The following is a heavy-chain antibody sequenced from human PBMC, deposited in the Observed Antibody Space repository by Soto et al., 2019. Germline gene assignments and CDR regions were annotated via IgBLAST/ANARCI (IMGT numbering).Heavy chain of an antibody. Sequence: ASVKVSCKASGYTFTGYYMHWVRQAPGQGLEWMGWINPNSGGTNYAQKFQGWVTMTRDTSISTAYMRLSRLRSDDTAVYYCAREPNRGYSYGIGEDYYYYGMDVWGQGTTVTVSS. CDR2: INPNSGGT. CDR3: AREPNRGYSYGIGEDYYYYGMDV. CDR1: GYTFTGYY. D-gene: IGHD5-18*01. V-gene: IGHV1-2*04. J-gene: IGHJ6*02.